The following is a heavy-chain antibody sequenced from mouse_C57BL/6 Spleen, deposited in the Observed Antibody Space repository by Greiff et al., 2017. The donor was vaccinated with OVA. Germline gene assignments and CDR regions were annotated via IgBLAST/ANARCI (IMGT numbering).Heavy chain of an antibody. Sequence: QVQLQQPGAELVKPGASVKLSCTASGFTFTSYWMHWVKQRPGQGLEWVGMIHPNSGSTNYNEQFKSKATLPVDKSSSTAYMQLSSLTSEDSAGYYCARPPAQCYAMDYWGQGTAVTVSS. CDR3: ARPPAQCYAMDY. CDR1: GFTFTSYW. J-gene: IGHJ4*01. CDR2: IHPNSGST. V-gene: IGHV1-64*01. D-gene: IGHD3-2*02.